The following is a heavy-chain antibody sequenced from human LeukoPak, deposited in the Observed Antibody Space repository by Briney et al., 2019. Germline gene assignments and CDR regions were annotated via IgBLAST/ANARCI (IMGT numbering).Heavy chain of an antibody. V-gene: IGHV1-46*01. D-gene: IGHD4/OR15-4a*01. Sequence: ASVKVSCKASGYTFTSYYMHWVRQAPGQGLEWMGIINPSGGSSSYAQKFQGRVTMTRDMSTSTVYMELSSLRSEDTAVYYCARGRANEWFDPWGQGTLVTVSS. J-gene: IGHJ5*02. CDR2: INPSGGSS. CDR1: GYTFTSYY. CDR3: ARGRANEWFDP.